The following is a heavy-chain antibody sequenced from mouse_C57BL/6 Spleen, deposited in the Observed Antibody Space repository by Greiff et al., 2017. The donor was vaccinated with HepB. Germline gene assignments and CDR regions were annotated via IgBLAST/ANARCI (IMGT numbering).Heavy chain of an antibody. CDR3: AREGSYDGYLFDY. D-gene: IGHD2-3*01. V-gene: IGHV1-55*01. Sequence: VQLQQPGAELVKPGASVKMSCKASGYTFTSYWITWVKQRPGQGLEWIGDIYPGSGSTNYNEKFKSKATLTVDTSSSTAYMQLSSLTSEDSAVYYCAREGSYDGYLFDYWGQGTTLTVSS. J-gene: IGHJ2*01. CDR2: IYPGSGST. CDR1: GYTFTSYW.